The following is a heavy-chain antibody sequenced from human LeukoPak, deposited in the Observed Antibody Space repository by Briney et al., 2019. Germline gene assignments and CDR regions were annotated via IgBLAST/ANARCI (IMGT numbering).Heavy chain of an antibody. V-gene: IGHV1-8*01. D-gene: IGHD2-15*01. CDR2: MNPNSGNT. Sequence: ASVKVSCKASGYTFTSHDINWVRQATGQGLEWMGWMNPNSGNTGYAQKFQGRVTMTRNTSISTAYMELSSLRSEDTAVYYCARDHDCSGGSCYSWFDPWGQGTLVTVSS. J-gene: IGHJ5*02. CDR1: GYTFTSHD. CDR3: ARDHDCSGGSCYSWFDP.